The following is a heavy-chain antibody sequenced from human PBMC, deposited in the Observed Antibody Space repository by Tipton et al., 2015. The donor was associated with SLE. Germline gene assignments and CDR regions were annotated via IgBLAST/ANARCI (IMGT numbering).Heavy chain of an antibody. V-gene: IGHV4-39*07. CDR1: GDSINTNNYY. D-gene: IGHD2-21*01. CDR3: ARDNIVVEIAKGAFDI. J-gene: IGHJ3*02. CDR2: ISYSGNT. Sequence: TLSLTCSVSGDSINTNNYYWGWIRQPPGKGLEWIGSISYSGNTYYNPSLKSRVTISVDTSKNQFSLKLSSVTAADAAVYYCARDNIVVEIAKGAFDIWGQGTMVTVSS.